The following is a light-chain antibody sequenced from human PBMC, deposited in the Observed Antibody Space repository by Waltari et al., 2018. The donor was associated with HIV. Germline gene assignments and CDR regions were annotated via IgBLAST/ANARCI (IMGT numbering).Light chain of an antibody. CDR3: HQYASFSGT. CDR2: QAS. J-gene: IGKJ1*01. CDR1: QNVGSF. Sequence: DIRLTQSLPTLSASAGDRVAIPCRAGQNVGSFLAWYQQKPGKPPILLIFQASTLEVGVPSRFSGSVSGSDFTLTINGLQSDDFATYYCHQYASFSGTFGQGTKVEL. V-gene: IGKV1-5*03.